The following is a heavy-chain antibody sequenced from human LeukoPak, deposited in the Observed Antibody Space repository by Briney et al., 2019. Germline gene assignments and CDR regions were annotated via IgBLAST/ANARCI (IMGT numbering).Heavy chain of an antibody. Sequence: SVKVSCKASGGTFSSYAISWVRQAPGQGLEWMGGIIPIFGTANYAQKFQGRVTITTDESTSTAYMELSSLRAEDTALYYCAKAEAYTPQVYDSWGQGTLVTVSS. D-gene: IGHD2-21*01. J-gene: IGHJ4*02. CDR2: IIPIFGTA. CDR3: AKAEAYTPQVYDS. V-gene: IGHV1-69*05. CDR1: GGTFSSYA.